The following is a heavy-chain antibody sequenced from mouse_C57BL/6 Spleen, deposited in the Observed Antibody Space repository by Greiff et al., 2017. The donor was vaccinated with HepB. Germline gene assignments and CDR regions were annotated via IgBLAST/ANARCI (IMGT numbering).Heavy chain of an antibody. CDR3: TTRMTTAVPGY. D-gene: IGHD1-2*01. CDR1: GFNIKDDY. Sequence: EVQLQQSGAELVRPGASVKLSCTASGFNIKDDYMHWVKQRPEQGLEWIGWIDPENGDTEYASKFQGKATITADTSSNTAYLQLSSLTSEDTAVYYCTTRMTTAVPGYWGQGTTLTVSS. J-gene: IGHJ2*01. V-gene: IGHV14-4*01. CDR2: IDPENGDT.